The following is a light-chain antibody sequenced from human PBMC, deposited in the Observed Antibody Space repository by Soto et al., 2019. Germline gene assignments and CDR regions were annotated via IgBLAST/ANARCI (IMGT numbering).Light chain of an antibody. CDR1: SGDVGAYDY. CDR2: EVS. Sequence: QSALTQPASVSGSPGQSIAISCTGTSGDVGAYDYVSWYQHHPDKAPKLMIYEVSNRPSGVSDRFSGSKSVYTATLTISELQAEDEADYYCASHTTSDTRVFGTGTKLTVL. CDR3: ASHTTSDTRV. J-gene: IGLJ1*01. V-gene: IGLV2-14*01.